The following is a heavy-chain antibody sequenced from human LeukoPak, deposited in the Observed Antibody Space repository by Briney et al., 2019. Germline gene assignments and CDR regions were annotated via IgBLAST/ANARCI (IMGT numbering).Heavy chain of an antibody. Sequence: SETRSLTCAVSGYSISSGYYWGWIRQPPGKGLEWIGSIYHSRSTCYNPSLKSRVTISVDTSKNQFSLKLNSVTAADTAVYYCAKGGNSEYSSSSYWAQDPLDSVSS. D-gene: IGHD6-6*01. CDR1: GYSISSGYY. V-gene: IGHV4-38-2*01. CDR2: IYHSRST. J-gene: IGHJ1*01. CDR3: AKGGNSEYSSSSY.